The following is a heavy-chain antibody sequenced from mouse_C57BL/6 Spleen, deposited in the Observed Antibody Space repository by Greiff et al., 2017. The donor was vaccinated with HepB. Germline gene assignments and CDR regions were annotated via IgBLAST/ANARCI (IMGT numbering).Heavy chain of an antibody. J-gene: IGHJ3*01. V-gene: IGHV1-72*01. CDR2: IDPNSGGT. D-gene: IGHD1-1*01. CDR1: GYTFTSYW. CDR3: ARPYYGSSFPFAY. Sequence: QVQLQQPGAELVKPGASVKLSCKASGYTFTSYWMHWVKQRPGRGLEWIGRIDPNSGGTKYNEKFKSKATLTVDKPSSTAYMQLSSLTSEDSAVYYCARPYYGSSFPFAYWGQGTLVTVSA.